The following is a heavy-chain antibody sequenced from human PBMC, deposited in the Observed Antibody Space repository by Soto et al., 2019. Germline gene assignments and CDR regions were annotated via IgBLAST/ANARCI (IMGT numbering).Heavy chain of an antibody. Sequence: GGSLRLSCAASGFSFTTYAMHWVRQAPGKGLEWVAVISDDGSIKYYADSVKGRFTISRDNSKNTFYLQMNSLRGDDTALYYCAREIETAMDPCDYWGQGALVTVP. CDR3: AREIETAMDPCDY. J-gene: IGHJ4*02. CDR1: GFSFTTYA. V-gene: IGHV3-30-3*01. D-gene: IGHD5-18*01. CDR2: ISDDGSIK.